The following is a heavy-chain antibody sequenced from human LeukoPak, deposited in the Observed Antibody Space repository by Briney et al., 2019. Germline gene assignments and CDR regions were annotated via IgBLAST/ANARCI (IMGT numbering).Heavy chain of an antibody. V-gene: IGHV1-2*02. J-gene: IGHJ4*02. CDR2: INPNSGGT. CDR1: GYTFTGYY. D-gene: IGHD4-17*01. Sequence: GASMKVSCKASGYTFTGYYMHWVRQAPGQGLEWMGWINPNSGGTNYAQKFQGRVTMTRDTSISTAYMELSRLRSDDTAVYYCASRYDYGDYVQPLDYWGQGTLVTVSS. CDR3: ASRYDYGDYVQPLDY.